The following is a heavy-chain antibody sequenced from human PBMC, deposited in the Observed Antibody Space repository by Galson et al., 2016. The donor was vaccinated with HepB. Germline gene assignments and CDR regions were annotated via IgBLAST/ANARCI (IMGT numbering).Heavy chain of an antibody. J-gene: IGHJ3*02. CDR2: ISSSSRYI. V-gene: IGHV3-21*01. CDR1: GFSFSSYG. Sequence: LSCAASGFSFSSYGMNWVRQAPGKGLEWVSSISSSSRYIYYADSLKGRFTISRDNAKNSLYLQMNSLRAEDTAVYYCARGHYDFWSGPSRRAFDIWGQGTMVTVSS. CDR3: ARGHYDFWSGPSRRAFDI. D-gene: IGHD3-3*01.